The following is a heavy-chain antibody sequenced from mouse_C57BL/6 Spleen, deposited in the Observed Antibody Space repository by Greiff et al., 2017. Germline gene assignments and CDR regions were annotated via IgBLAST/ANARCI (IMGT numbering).Heavy chain of an antibody. Sequence: QVQLKESGPGLVAPSQSLSITCTVSGFSLTSYGVNWVRQPPGKGLEWLVVIWSDGSTTYNSALKSRLSISKDNSKSQFFLKMNSLQTDETAMYCCARAYDLYAMDYWGQGTSVTVSS. CDR1: GFSLTSYG. CDR2: IWSDGST. D-gene: IGHD2-3*01. CDR3: ARAYDLYAMDY. J-gene: IGHJ4*01. V-gene: IGHV2-6*03.